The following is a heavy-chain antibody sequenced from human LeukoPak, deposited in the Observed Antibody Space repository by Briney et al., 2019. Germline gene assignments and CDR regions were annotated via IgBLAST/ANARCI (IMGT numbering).Heavy chain of an antibody. CDR1: GFTFSDYY. D-gene: IGHD3-3*01. CDR2: ISSSGSTI. Sequence: PGGSLRLSCAASGFTFSDYYMSWIRQAPGKGLEWVSYISSSGSTIYYADSVKGRFTISRDNAKNSLYLQMNSLRAEDTAVYYCAKDNAILEWLSTQDYWGQGTLVTVSS. V-gene: IGHV3-11*01. CDR3: AKDNAILEWLSTQDY. J-gene: IGHJ4*02.